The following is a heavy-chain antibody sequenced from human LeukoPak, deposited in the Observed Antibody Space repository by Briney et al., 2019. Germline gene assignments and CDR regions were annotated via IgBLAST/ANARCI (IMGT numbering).Heavy chain of an antibody. CDR1: GYTFTSYG. Sequence: ASVKVSCKASGYTFTSYGISWVRQAPGQGIEWMGWISAYNGNTNYAQKLQGRVTMTTDTSTSTAYMELRSLRSDDTAVYYCAKDHYVVLFDPWGQGTLVTVSS. D-gene: IGHD4-17*01. CDR3: AKDHYVVLFDP. V-gene: IGHV1-18*01. J-gene: IGHJ5*02. CDR2: ISAYNGNT.